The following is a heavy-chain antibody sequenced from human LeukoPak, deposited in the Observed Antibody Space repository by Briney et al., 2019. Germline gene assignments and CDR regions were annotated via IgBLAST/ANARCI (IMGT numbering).Heavy chain of an antibody. CDR1: GFTFSSYT. D-gene: IGHD4-11*01. Sequence: PGGSLRLSCSVFGFTFSSYTMHWVRQTPGKGLEFISTISGDERYTNYADPVKGRFTISRDNSRDTLYLQMSSLRIDDTAVYYCVRDSDNYLFDYWGQGTLVTVAS. J-gene: IGHJ4*02. V-gene: IGHV3-64D*06. CDR2: ISGDERYT. CDR3: VRDSDNYLFDY.